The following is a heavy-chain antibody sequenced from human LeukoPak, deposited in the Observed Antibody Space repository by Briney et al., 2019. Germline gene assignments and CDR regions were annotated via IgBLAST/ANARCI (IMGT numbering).Heavy chain of an antibody. D-gene: IGHD6-13*01. CDR2: MYHSGST. Sequence: SETLSLTCSVSGYSISSAYYWGWIRQPPGKGLEWIGTMYHSGSTNYNPSLKSRVTISVDTSKNQFSLKLNFVTAADTAMYYCARMFRSSWYINWFDPWGQGTLVTVSS. V-gene: IGHV4-38-2*02. CDR1: GYSISSAYY. CDR3: ARMFRSSWYINWFDP. J-gene: IGHJ5*02.